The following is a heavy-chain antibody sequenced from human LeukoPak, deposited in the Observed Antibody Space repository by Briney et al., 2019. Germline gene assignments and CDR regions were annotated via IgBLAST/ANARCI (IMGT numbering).Heavy chain of an antibody. D-gene: IGHD3-22*01. Sequence: SVKVSCKASGFTFTSSSMQWVRQARGQCLEWIGWIAVGSGNTNYAQKFQGRVTITRDMSTSTAYMELSSLRSEDTALYYCAAVFGSGYYYYFDYWGQGTLVTVSS. V-gene: IGHV1-58*02. CDR1: GFTFTSSS. J-gene: IGHJ4*02. CDR3: AAVFGSGYYYYFDY. CDR2: IAVGSGNT.